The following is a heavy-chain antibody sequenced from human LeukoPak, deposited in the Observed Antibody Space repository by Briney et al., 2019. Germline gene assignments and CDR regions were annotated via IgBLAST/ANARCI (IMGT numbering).Heavy chain of an antibody. J-gene: IGHJ4*02. Sequence: ETLSLTCTVSGGSISSSSYYWGWIRQAPGKGLEWVSAISGSGGSTYYADSVKGRFTISRGNSKNTLYLQMNSLRAEDTAVYYCAKRGYYYDSSGYYPLGYFDYWGQGTLVTVSS. V-gene: IGHV3-23*01. D-gene: IGHD3-22*01. CDR3: AKRGYYYDSSGYYPLGYFDY. CDR2: ISGSGGST. CDR1: GGSISSSSYY.